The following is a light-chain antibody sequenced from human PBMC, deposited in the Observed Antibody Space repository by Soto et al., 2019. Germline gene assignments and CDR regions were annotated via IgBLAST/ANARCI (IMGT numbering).Light chain of an antibody. CDR2: EGS. CDR1: SSDVGSYNL. CDR3: CSYANSGTL. Sequence: QSVLTRPASVSGSPGQSITISCTGTSSDVGSYNLVSWYQQHPGKAPKLMIYEGSKRPSGISDRFSGSKSGNTASLTISGLQAEDEADFYCCSYANSGTLFGAGTKVTVL. V-gene: IGLV2-23*01. J-gene: IGLJ1*01.